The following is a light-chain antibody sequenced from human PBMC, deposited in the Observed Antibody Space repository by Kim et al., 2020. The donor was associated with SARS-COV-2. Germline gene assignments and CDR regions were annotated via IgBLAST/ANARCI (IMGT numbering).Light chain of an antibody. CDR1: SLRSYY. J-gene: IGLJ2*01. V-gene: IGLV3-19*01. Sequence: VAMGQTVRTTCQGDSLRSYYATWYQQKPGEAPIVVIYGKNNRPSGIPDRFSGSSSGNTASLTITATQAGDEADYYCNSRDTNNNVIFGGGTQLTVL. CDR3: NSRDTNNNVI. CDR2: GKN.